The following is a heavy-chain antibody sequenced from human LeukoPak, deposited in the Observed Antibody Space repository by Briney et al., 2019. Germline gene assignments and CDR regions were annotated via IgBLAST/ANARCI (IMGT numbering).Heavy chain of an antibody. J-gene: IGHJ4*02. Sequence: PSQTLSLTCVISGDSVSNNIASWNWIRQSPSRGLEWLGRTYYRSEWYNDYVESLKSRIVINADTSKNQFSLHLKSVTPEDTAVYYCARSMVTIPIPGGYWGQGTLVTVSS. CDR2: TYYRSEWYN. D-gene: IGHD2-2*02. V-gene: IGHV6-1*01. CDR3: ARSMVTIPIPGGY. CDR1: GDSVSNNIAS.